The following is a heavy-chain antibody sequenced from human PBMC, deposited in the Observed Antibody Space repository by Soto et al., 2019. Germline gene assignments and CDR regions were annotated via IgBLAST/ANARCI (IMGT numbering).Heavy chain of an antibody. CDR1: GGTFSSYT. CDR3: ASGRGGVRCSGGSCYQYYVDY. Sequence: GASPKVSRQSSGGTFSSYTSCWVPQTPGQGLEWIGSISPILGIGNYAQKVRGRVTIAAEKSSSTGNMGLSSLGAEGRGVYYCASGRGGVRCSGGSCYQYYVDYWGDGSLVTVAS. D-gene: IGHD2-15*01. V-gene: IGHV1-69*02. J-gene: IGHJ4*01. CDR2: ISPILGIG.